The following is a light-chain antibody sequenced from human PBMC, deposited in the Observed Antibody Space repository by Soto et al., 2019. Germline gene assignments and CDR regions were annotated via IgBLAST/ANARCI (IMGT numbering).Light chain of an antibody. J-gene: IGKJ1*01. Sequence: EIVMTQSPATLSVSPGERATLSCRASQSVSSNLAWYQQKRGQAPRLLIYAASTSATGIPARFSGSGSGTEFTLTISSLQSEDFAVYYCQQYNNWPLTWTFGQGTKVEIK. CDR1: QSVSSN. CDR2: AAS. V-gene: IGKV3-15*01. CDR3: QQYNNWPLTWT.